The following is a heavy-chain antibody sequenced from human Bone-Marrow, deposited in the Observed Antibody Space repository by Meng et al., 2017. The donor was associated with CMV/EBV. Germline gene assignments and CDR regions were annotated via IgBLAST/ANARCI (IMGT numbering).Heavy chain of an antibody. V-gene: IGHV1-69*10. CDR1: GGTFSSYA. J-gene: IGHJ4*02. D-gene: IGHD6-6*01. CDR3: ARDWFEYSSSGGTKQPEYYFDY. Sequence: SVKVSCKASGGTFSSYAISWVRQAPGQGLEWMGGIIPILGIANYAQKFQGRVTITADKSTSTAYMELSSLRSEDTAVHYCARDWFEYSSSGGTKQPEYYFDYWGQGTLVTVSS. CDR2: IIPILGIA.